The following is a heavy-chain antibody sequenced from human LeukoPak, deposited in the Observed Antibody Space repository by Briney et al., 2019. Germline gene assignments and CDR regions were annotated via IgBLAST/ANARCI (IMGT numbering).Heavy chain of an antibody. D-gene: IGHD5-18*01. CDR1: GFTFSSYW. CDR3: ATSGYSYGWGYYFDY. Sequence: GGSLRLSCAASGFTFSSYWMSWVRQAPGKGLEWVANIKQDGSEKYYVDSVKGRFTISRDNAKNSLYLQMNSLRAEDTAVYYCATSGYSYGWGYYFDYWGQGTLVTVSS. J-gene: IGHJ4*02. CDR2: IKQDGSEK. V-gene: IGHV3-7*01.